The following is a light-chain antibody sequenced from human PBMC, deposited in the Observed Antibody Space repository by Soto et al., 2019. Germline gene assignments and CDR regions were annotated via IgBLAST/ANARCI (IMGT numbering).Light chain of an antibody. CDR2: GAS. J-gene: IGKJ2*01. Sequence: EVVMTQSPASLSVSPGETAIFSCRASQSVNKNLAGYQHKPGQAPRLLIYGASARATGVPARFSGSGSGTEFTLAISSLQSEDFAVYYCQQYNNWPPYTFGQGTKLEIK. CDR1: QSVNKN. V-gene: IGKV3-15*01. CDR3: QQYNNWPPYT.